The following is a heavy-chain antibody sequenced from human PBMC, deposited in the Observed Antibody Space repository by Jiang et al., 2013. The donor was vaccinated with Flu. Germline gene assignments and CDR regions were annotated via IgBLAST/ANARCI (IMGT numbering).Heavy chain of an antibody. D-gene: IGHD3-22*01. CDR2: TFYTGRS. J-gene: IGHJ3*02. CDR3: ARAVPSETSGYYDDDAFDI. V-gene: IGHV4-39*02. Sequence: GPGLVKPSETLSLSCTVSGDSISRSSVYWGWIRQPPGKGLEWVGSTFYTGRSYYNPSLGSRVTISVDTSKNQISLRLTSVTAADTAVYYCARAVPSETSGYYDDDAFDIWGQGTMVTVSS. CDR1: GDSISRSSVY.